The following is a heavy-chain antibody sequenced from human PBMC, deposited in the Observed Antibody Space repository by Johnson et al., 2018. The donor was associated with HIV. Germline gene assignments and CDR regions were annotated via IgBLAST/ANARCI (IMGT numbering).Heavy chain of an antibody. Sequence: QVQLVESGGGVVRPGGSLRLSCAASGFTFSSYGMHWVRQAPGKGLEWVAVIWYDGSETNYVVSVKGRFTISRDNPKNSLYLQMNSMRVEDTAVYYCARQRGCDIWVQGTMVTVSS. CDR3: ARQRGCDI. V-gene: IGHV3-33*08. CDR1: GFTFSSYG. J-gene: IGHJ3*02. CDR2: IWYDGSET.